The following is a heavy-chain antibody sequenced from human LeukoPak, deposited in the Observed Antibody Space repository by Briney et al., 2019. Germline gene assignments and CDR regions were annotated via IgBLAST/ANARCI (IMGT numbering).Heavy chain of an antibody. CDR1: GGSISSYY. CDR2: IYYTGST. V-gene: IGHV4-59*01. Sequence: SETLSLTCTVSGGSISSYYWSWIRQPPGKGLEWIGYIYYTGSTSYNPSLKSRVTISVDTSKNQFSLKLSSVTAADTAVYYCARDNYYDSSGYSYFDYWGQGTLVTVSS. CDR3: ARDNYYDSSGYSYFDY. J-gene: IGHJ4*02. D-gene: IGHD3-22*01.